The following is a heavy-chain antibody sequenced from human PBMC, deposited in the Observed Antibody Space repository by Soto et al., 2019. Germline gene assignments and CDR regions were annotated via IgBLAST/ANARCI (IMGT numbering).Heavy chain of an antibody. CDR2: ISYDGSNK. CDR3: ARDLLTDPVH. D-gene: IGHD7-27*01. J-gene: IGHJ4*02. Sequence: GGSLRLSCAASGFTFNIYAMHWVRQAPGKGLEWVAIISYDGSNKYYADSVKGRFTISRDNSKNTLYLQMNSLRAEDTAVYYCARDLLTDPVHWGQGTQVTVS. V-gene: IGHV3-30-3*01. CDR1: GFTFNIYA.